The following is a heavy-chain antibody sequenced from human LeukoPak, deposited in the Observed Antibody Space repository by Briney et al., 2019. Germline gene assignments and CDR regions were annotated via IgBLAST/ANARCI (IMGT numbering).Heavy chain of an antibody. CDR2: IKSKTDGGTT. Sequence: GGSLRLSCAASGFTFSNAWMSWVRQAPGKGLEWVGRIKSKTDGGTTDYAAPVKGRFTISRDDSKNTLYLQMNSLKTEDTAVYYCTTVVSLFAPNWFDPWGQGTLVTVSS. CDR3: TTVVSLFAPNWFDP. V-gene: IGHV3-15*01. J-gene: IGHJ5*02. CDR1: GFTFSNAW. D-gene: IGHD2-2*01.